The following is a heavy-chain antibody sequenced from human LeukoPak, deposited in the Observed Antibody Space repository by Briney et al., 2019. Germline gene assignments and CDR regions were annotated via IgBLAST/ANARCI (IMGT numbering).Heavy chain of an antibody. CDR2: INHSGST. V-gene: IGHV4-34*01. Sequence: PSETLSLTCGLYGGSFSDKYWTWVRQPPGKGLEWIGEINHSGSTNYNPSLKSRVTISVDTSKNQFSLKLSSLTAADTAVYYCTRLWDQSGSYWGQGTLVIVSS. J-gene: IGHJ4*02. CDR3: TRLWDQSGSY. CDR1: GGSFSDKY. D-gene: IGHD1-26*01.